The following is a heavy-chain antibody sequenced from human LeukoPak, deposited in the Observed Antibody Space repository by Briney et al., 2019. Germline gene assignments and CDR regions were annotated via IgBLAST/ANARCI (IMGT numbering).Heavy chain of an antibody. CDR3: AKDISIAALRPSGMTFDY. Sequence: NPGGSLRLSCAASGFTFSDFYMSWIRQAPGKGLEWVSYISNGGSTVDYADSVKGRFTISRDNAKNSLYLQMNSLRAEDTAMYYCAKDISIAALRPSGMTFDYWGQGTLVTVSS. V-gene: IGHV3-11*01. CDR2: ISNGGSTV. J-gene: IGHJ4*02. D-gene: IGHD6-6*01. CDR1: GFTFSDFY.